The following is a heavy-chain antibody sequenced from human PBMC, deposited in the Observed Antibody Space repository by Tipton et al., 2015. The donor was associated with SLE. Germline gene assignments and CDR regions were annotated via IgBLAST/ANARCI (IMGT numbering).Heavy chain of an antibody. CDR2: IYYSGET. Sequence: TLSLTCTVSGDSITSDYWTWIRQPPGKGLEWIGYIYYSGETNYNPSLKSRVTISVDTSKNQFSLKLTSVTAADTAVYYCARGPHGKPPYHYYGMDVWGQGITVTVSS. CDR1: GDSITSDY. J-gene: IGHJ6*02. CDR3: ARGPHGKPPYHYYGMDV. V-gene: IGHV4-59*01. D-gene: IGHD2-21*01.